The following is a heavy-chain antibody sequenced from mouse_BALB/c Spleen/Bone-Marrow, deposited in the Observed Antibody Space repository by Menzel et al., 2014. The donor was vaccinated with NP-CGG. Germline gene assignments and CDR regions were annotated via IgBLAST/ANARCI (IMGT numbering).Heavy chain of an antibody. J-gene: IGHJ3*01. D-gene: IGHD2-3*01. CDR3: AGYGGYSPWFAY. V-gene: IGHV1-69*02. Sequence: QVQLQQSGAELVKPGASVKLSCKASGYTFTSYWMHWVKQRPGQGLEWIGEIDPSDSYTNYNQKFKGKATLTVDKSSSTAYMQRSSRTSEDSAVYYCAGYGGYSPWFAYWLPLTLVIVSA. CDR1: GYTFTSYW. CDR2: IDPSDSYT.